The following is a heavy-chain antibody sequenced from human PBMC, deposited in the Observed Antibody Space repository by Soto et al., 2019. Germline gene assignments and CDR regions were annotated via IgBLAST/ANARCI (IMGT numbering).Heavy chain of an antibody. CDR2: IYYSGST. CDR1: GGSISSYY. V-gene: IGHV4-59*01. Sequence: PSETLSLTCTVSGGSISSYYWSWIRQPPGKGLEWIGYIYYSGSTNYNPSLKSRVTISVDTSKNQFSLKLSSVTAADTAVYYCARVTRAHFDYWGQGTLVTVSS. J-gene: IGHJ4*02. D-gene: IGHD4-17*01. CDR3: ARVTRAHFDY.